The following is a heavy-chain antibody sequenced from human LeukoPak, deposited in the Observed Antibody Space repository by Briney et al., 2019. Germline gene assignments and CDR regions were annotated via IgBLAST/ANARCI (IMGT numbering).Heavy chain of an antibody. J-gene: IGHJ4*02. CDR3: AKPARTRNYYDSSGYFDY. Sequence: PGGSLRLSCAASGFTFSSYAMSWVRQAPGKGLEWVSAISGSGGSTYYADSVKGRFTISRDNSKNTLYLQMNSLRAEDTAVYYCAKPARTRNYYDSSGYFDYWGQGTLVTVSS. V-gene: IGHV3-23*01. CDR1: GFTFSSYA. D-gene: IGHD3-22*01. CDR2: ISGSGGST.